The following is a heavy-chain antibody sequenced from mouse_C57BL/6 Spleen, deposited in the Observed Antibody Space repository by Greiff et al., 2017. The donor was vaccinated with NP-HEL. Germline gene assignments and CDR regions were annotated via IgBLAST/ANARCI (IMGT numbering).Heavy chain of an antibody. D-gene: IGHD1-1*01. Sequence: QVQLQQPGAELVRPGTSVKLSCKASGYTFTSYWMHWVKQRPGQGLEWIGVIDPSDSYTNYNQKFKGKATLTVDTSSSTAYMQLSSLTSEDSAVYYCARDGITTVLARYFDVWGTGTTVTVSS. CDR2: IDPSDSYT. J-gene: IGHJ1*03. V-gene: IGHV1-59*01. CDR3: ARDGITTVLARYFDV. CDR1: GYTFTSYW.